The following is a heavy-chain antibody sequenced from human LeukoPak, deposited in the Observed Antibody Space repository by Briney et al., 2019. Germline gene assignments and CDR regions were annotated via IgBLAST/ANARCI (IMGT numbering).Heavy chain of an antibody. J-gene: IGHJ6*03. Sequence: GRSLRLSCAASGFTFSDYGLHWVRQAPGKGLEWVALIWHDGSNKYYADSVMGRFTISRDNSKNTLYLQMNSLRAEDTAIYYCAKDGDAYTEFYYYYMDVWGKGTPVTASS. V-gene: IGHV3-33*06. CDR2: IWHDGSNK. D-gene: IGHD5-24*01. CDR1: GFTFSDYG. CDR3: AKDGDAYTEFYYYYMDV.